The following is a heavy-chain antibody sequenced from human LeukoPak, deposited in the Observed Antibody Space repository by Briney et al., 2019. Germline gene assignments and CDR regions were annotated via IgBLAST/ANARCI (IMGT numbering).Heavy chain of an antibody. J-gene: IGHJ4*02. CDR1: GGSISSGDYY. Sequence: TLSLTCTVSGGSISSGDYYWSWIRQPPRKGLEWIGYIYYSGSTYYNPSLKSRVTISVDTSKNQFSLKLSSVTAADTAVYYCARTKFYCSSTSCYSLGLDYWGQGTLVTVSS. CDR2: IYYSGST. CDR3: ARTKFYCSSTSCYSLGLDY. D-gene: IGHD2-2*02. V-gene: IGHV4-30-4*08.